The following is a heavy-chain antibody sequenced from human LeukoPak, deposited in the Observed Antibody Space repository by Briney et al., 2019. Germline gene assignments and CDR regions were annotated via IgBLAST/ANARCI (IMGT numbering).Heavy chain of an antibody. CDR3: ARDRLCSSTSCYDAYSNYEDYYYYYGMDV. CDR1: GFTFSSYS. D-gene: IGHD2-2*01. Sequence: GGSLGLSCTASGFTFSSYSMNWVRQAPGKGLEWVSYISSSSNTIYYADSVKGRFTISRDNAKNSLYLQMNSLRAEDTAVYYCARDRLCSSTSCYDAYSNYEDYYYYYGMDVWGQGTTVTVSS. CDR2: ISSSSNTI. J-gene: IGHJ6*02. V-gene: IGHV3-48*01.